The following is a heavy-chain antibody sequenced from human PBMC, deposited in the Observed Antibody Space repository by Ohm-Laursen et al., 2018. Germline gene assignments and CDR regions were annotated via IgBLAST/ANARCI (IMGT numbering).Heavy chain of an antibody. V-gene: IGHV1-18*01. CDR1: GYTFTSYG. Sequence: SSVKVSCNASGYTFTSYGISWVRQAPGQGLEWMGWISAYNGNTNYAQKLQGRVTMTTDTSTSTAYMELRSLRSDDTAVYYCARDPPPTVTPGMDVWGQGTTITVSS. CDR2: ISAYNGNT. J-gene: IGHJ6*02. D-gene: IGHD4-17*01. CDR3: ARDPPPTVTPGMDV.